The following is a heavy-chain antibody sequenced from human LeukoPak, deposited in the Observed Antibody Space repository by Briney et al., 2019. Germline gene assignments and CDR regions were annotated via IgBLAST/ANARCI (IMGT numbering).Heavy chain of an antibody. CDR1: GYTFTSYG. D-gene: IGHD2-21*02. CDR3: ARDLHPLGAYCGGDCYTPGY. CDR2: IIPILGIA. V-gene: IGHV1-69*04. Sequence: GASVKVSCKASGYTFTSYGISWVRQAPGQGLEWMGRIIPILGIANYAQKFQGRVTITADKSTSTAYMELSSLRSEDTAVYYCARDLHPLGAYCGGDCYTPGYWGQGTLVTVSS. J-gene: IGHJ4*02.